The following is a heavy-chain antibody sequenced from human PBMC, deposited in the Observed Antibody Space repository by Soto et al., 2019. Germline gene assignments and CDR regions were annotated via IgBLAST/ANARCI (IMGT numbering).Heavy chain of an antibody. V-gene: IGHV1-3*01. CDR1: GYTFTSYA. CDR2: INAGNGNT. D-gene: IGHD3-3*01. Sequence: ASVKVSCKASGYTFTSYAMHWVRQAPGQRLEWMGWINAGNGNTKYSQKFQGRVTITRDTSASTAYMELSSLRSEDTAVYYCARSFFGAGPSDYWGQGTLVTVSS. J-gene: IGHJ4*02. CDR3: ARSFFGAGPSDY.